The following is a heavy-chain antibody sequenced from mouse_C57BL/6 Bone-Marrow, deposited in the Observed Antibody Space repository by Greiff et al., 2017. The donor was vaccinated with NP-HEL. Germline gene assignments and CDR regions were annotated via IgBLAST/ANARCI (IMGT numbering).Heavy chain of an antibody. V-gene: IGHV1-55*01. CDR2: IYPGSGST. Sequence: VQLQQPGAELVKPGASVKMSCKASGYTFTSYWITWVKQRPGQGLEWIGDIYPGSGSTNYNEKFKSKATLTVDTSSSTAYMQLSSLTSEDSAFYYCARGGITTVVLYYYAMDYWGQGTSVTVSS. J-gene: IGHJ4*01. CDR3: ARGGITTVVLYYYAMDY. CDR1: GYTFTSYW. D-gene: IGHD1-1*01.